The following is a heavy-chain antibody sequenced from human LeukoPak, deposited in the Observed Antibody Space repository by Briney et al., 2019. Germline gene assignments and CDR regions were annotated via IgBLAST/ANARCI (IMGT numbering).Heavy chain of an antibody. Sequence: GRSLRLSCAASGFTFSSYAMHWVCQAPGKGLEWVAVISYDGSNKYYADSVKGRFTISRDNSKNTLYLQMNSLRAEDTAVYYCAREWWELPNYFDYWGQGTLVTVSS. J-gene: IGHJ4*02. CDR3: AREWWELPNYFDY. CDR1: GFTFSSYA. D-gene: IGHD1-26*01. V-gene: IGHV3-30-3*01. CDR2: ISYDGSNK.